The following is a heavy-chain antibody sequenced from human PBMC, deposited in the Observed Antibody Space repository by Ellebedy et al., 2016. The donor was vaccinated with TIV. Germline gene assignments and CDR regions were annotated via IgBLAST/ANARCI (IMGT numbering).Heavy chain of an antibody. Sequence: GESLKISXAVSGFTFSNFGMHWVRQAPGKGLEWVSYISSSGNTIYYADSVKGRFTISRDNAKNSLYVQMNSLRDDDTAVYYCARDRSSGSWWGDLQRYFDLWGRGTLVTVSS. CDR3: ARDRSSGSWWGDLQRYFDL. D-gene: IGHD3-10*01. J-gene: IGHJ2*01. CDR1: GFTFSNFG. CDR2: ISSSGNTI. V-gene: IGHV3-48*02.